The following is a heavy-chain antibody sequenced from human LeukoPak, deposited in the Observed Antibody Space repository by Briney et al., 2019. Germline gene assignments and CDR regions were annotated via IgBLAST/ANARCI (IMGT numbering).Heavy chain of an antibody. D-gene: IGHD2-2*01. CDR2: IYYSGST. CDR1: GGSISSSSYY. Sequence: SETLSLTCTVSGGSISSSSYYWGWIRQPPGKGLEWSGSIYYSGSTYYNPSLKSRVTISVNTSKNQFSLKLSSVTAADTAVYYCARDDIVVVPAAIRGPWGQGTLVTVSS. V-gene: IGHV4-39*07. CDR3: ARDDIVVVPAAIRGP. J-gene: IGHJ5*02.